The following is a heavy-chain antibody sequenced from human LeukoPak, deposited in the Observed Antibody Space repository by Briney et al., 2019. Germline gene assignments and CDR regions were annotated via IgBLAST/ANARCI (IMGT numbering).Heavy chain of an antibody. CDR1: GYSLTTYG. CDR3: ARGPYYGSGSRADGMDV. D-gene: IGHD3-10*01. CDR2: ISPYNGNT. Sequence: ASVKVSCKASGYSLTTYGFSWVRQAPGQGLEWMGWISPYNGNTNYAQKFQGRVTMTADTSTSIVYMELRSLRSDDTAVYYFARGPYYGSGSRADGMDVWGKGTTVTVSS. J-gene: IGHJ6*04. V-gene: IGHV1-18*04.